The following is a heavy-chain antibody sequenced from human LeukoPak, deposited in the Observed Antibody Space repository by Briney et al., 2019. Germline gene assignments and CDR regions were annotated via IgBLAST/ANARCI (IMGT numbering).Heavy chain of an antibody. CDR2: ISSGSSTI. V-gene: IGHV3-48*01. D-gene: IGHD1-26*01. J-gene: IGHJ4*02. CDR3: ARSAVGTSCCTAVDY. Sequence: GGSLRLSCAASGFTFSSYSMNWVRQAPGKGLEWVSYISSGSSTIYYADSVKGRFTISRDNSKNTLYLQMNSLRAEDTAEYYCARSAVGTSCCTAVDYWGQGTLVTVSS. CDR1: GFTFSSYS.